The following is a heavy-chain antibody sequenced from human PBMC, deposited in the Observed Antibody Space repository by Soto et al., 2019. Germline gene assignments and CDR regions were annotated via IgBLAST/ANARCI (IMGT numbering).Heavy chain of an antibody. V-gene: IGHV3-48*02. CDR1: GFTFSSYS. CDR2: ISSSSSTI. J-gene: IGHJ4*02. D-gene: IGHD2-21*02. CDR3: ARDKGGGNSLAFDY. Sequence: EVQLVESGGGLVQPGGSLRLSCAASGFTFSSYSMNWVRQAPGKGLEWVSYISSSSSTIYYADSVKGRFTIFRDNAKNSLYLQMNSLRDEDTAVYYCARDKGGGNSLAFDYWGQGTLVTVSS.